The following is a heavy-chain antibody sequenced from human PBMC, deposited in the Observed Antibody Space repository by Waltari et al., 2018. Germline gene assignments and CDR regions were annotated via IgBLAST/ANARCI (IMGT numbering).Heavy chain of an antibody. CDR3: ARTTVTTGPFDY. D-gene: IGHD4-17*01. CDR2: LKHSGST. CDR1: GGSFSGSY. V-gene: IGHV4-34*01. Sequence: QVQLQQWGAGLLKPSETLSPTCAVYGGSFSGSYWTWIRQPPGKGLEWIGELKHSGSTNYNPSLKSRVTISVDTSKNQFSLKLSSVTAADTAVYYCARTTVTTGPFDYWGQGTLVTVSS. J-gene: IGHJ4*02.